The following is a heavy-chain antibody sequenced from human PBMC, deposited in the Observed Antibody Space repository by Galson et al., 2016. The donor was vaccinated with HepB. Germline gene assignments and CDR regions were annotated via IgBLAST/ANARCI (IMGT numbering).Heavy chain of an antibody. CDR3: ARVPSRRYYYGSGSPRPGWFDP. D-gene: IGHD3-10*01. J-gene: IGHJ5*02. Sequence: ETLSLTCTVSGGSISSSSFYWGWIRQPPGKGLEWIGSIYYSGSTYYNPSLKSRVTISLDTSKNQFSLKLSSVTAADTAIYYCARVPSRRYYYGSGSPRPGWFDPCGQGALVTVSS. CDR1: GGSISSSSFY. V-gene: IGHV4-39*01. CDR2: IYYSGST.